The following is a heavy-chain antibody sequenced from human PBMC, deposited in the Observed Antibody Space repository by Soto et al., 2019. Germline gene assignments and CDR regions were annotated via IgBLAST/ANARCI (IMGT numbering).Heavy chain of an antibody. Sequence: SETLSLTCTVSGGSVSSGSYYWSWIRQPPGKGLEWIGYIYYSGSTNYNPSPKSRVTISVDTSKNQFCLKLGYVTAADTAVYDCASYFSRGSGAFDIWGQGTMVTVSS. J-gene: IGHJ3*02. CDR3: ASYFSRGSGAFDI. D-gene: IGHD3-10*01. CDR1: GGSVSSGSYY. CDR2: IYYSGST. V-gene: IGHV4-61*01.